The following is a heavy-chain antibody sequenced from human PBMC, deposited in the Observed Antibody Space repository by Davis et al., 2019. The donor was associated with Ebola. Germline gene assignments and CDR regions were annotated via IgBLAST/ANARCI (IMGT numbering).Heavy chain of an antibody. CDR2: MNPNSGNT. CDR3: ARGRFLEWLFAGGY. V-gene: IGHV1-8*01. J-gene: IGHJ4*02. CDR1: GYTFTSYD. Sequence: ASVKVSCKASGYTFTSYDINWVRQATGQGLEWMGWMNPNSGNTGYAQKFQGRVTMTRNTSISTAYMELSSLRSDDTAVYYCARGRFLEWLFAGGYWGQGTLVTVSS. D-gene: IGHD3-3*01.